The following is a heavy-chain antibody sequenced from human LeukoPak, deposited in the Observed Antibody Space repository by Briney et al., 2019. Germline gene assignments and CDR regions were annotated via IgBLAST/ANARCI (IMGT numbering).Heavy chain of an antibody. CDR1: GGSISSSNW. J-gene: IGHJ3*02. V-gene: IGHV4-4*02. D-gene: IGHD7-27*01. CDR2: IYPSGST. CDR3: ARRALHWGGAFDI. Sequence: PSETLSLTCAVSGGSISSSNWWSWVRQPPGKGLEWIGDIYPSGSTNYNPSLKSRVTISVDKSKNQFSQKLNSVTAADTAVYYCARRALHWGGAFDIWGQGTMVSVSS.